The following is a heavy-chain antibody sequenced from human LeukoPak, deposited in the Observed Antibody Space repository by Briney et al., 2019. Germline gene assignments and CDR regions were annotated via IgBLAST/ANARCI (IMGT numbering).Heavy chain of an antibody. D-gene: IGHD1-26*01. CDR3: AREPMGATYFDY. V-gene: IGHV3-48*03. CDR2: ISSSGSTI. J-gene: IGHJ4*02. CDR1: GFTLSSYE. Sequence: GGSLRLSCAASGFTLSSYEMNWVRQAPGKGLEWVSYISSSGSTIYYADSVKGRFTISRDHAKNSLYLQMNSLRAEDTAVYYCAREPMGATYFDYWGQGTLVTVSS.